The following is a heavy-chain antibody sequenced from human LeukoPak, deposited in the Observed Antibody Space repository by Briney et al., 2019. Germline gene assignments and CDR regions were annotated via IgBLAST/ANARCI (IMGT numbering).Heavy chain of an antibody. CDR3: AKARTRGYSYGSFDY. V-gene: IGHV3-9*01. CDR2: ISWNSGSI. J-gene: IGHJ4*02. D-gene: IGHD5-18*01. CDR1: GFTFDDYA. Sequence: PGGSLRLSCAASGFTFDDYAMHWVRQAPGKGLEWVSGISWNSGSIGYADSVKGRFTISRDNAKNSLYLQMNSLRVEDTAVYYCAKARTRGYSYGSFDYWGQGTLVTVSS.